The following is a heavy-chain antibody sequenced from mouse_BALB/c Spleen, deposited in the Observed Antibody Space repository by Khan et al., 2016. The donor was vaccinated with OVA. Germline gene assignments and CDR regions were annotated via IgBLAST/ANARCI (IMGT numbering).Heavy chain of an antibody. CDR1: GDSITTGY. V-gene: IGHV3-8*02. Sequence: EVKLEVSGPSLVKPSQTLSLTCSVTGDSITTGYWNWIRKFPGNKLEYMGYIIYTGYTYYNPSLKSRISITRHTSNNQYYLQLNSVTDEDTATYYCARSTYRYALVYWGQGTLVTVSA. CDR2: IIYTGYT. CDR3: ARSTYRYALVY. J-gene: IGHJ3*01. D-gene: IGHD2-14*01.